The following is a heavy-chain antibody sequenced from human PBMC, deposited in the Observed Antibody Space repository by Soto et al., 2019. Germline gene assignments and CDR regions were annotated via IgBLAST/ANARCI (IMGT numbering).Heavy chain of an antibody. V-gene: IGHV3-74*01. CDR1: GXTVSSYW. CDR3: AREFRRSFDP. Sequence: GSLSLSCAASGXTVSSYWMHWVRQAPGKGLVWVSRINSDGSSTSYADSVKCRFTISRDNAKNTLYLQMNSLRAADTAVYYCAREFRRSFDPWGQGTLGTVSS. J-gene: IGHJ5*02. CDR2: INSDGSST.